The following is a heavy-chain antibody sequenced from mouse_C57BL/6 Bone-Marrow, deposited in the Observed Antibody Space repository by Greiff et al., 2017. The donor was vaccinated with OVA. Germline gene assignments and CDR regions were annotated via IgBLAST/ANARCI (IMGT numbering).Heavy chain of an antibody. V-gene: IGHV1-81*01. CDR3: ARSESNPGDAMDY. D-gene: IGHD6-1*01. Sequence: QVQLKQSGAELARPGASVKLSCKASGYTFTSYGISWVKQRTGQGLEWIGEIYPRSGNTYYNEKFKGKATLTADKSSSTAYMELRSLTSEDSAVYFCARSESNPGDAMDYWGQGTSVTVSS. CDR2: IYPRSGNT. CDR1: GYTFTSYG. J-gene: IGHJ4*01.